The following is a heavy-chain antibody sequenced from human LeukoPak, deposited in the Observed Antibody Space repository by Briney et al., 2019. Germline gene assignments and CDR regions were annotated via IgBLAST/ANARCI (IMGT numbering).Heavy chain of an antibody. J-gene: IGHJ4*02. D-gene: IGHD2-2*01. CDR3: ARPQQDCSSTSCYYFDY. V-gene: IGHV3-7*01. Sequence: SGGSLRLSCAASGFTFSSYWMSWVRQAPGKGLEWVANIKQDGSEKYYVDSVKGRFTISRDNAKNSLYLQMNSLRAEDTAVYYCARPQQDCSSTSCYYFDYWGQGTLVTVSS. CDR1: GFTFSSYW. CDR2: IKQDGSEK.